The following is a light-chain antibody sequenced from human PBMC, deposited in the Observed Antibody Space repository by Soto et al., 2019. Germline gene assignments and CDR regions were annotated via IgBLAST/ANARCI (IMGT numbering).Light chain of an antibody. CDR2: GNS. V-gene: IGLV1-40*01. Sequence: QSVLTQPPSVSGAPGQRVTISRTGSSSNIGAGYDVHWYQQLPGTAPKLLIYGNSNRPSGVPDRFSGSKSGNSASLAITGLQAEDEADYYCQSYDSSLSGSVFGGGTKLTVL. CDR3: QSYDSSLSGSV. CDR1: SSNIGAGYD. J-gene: IGLJ3*02.